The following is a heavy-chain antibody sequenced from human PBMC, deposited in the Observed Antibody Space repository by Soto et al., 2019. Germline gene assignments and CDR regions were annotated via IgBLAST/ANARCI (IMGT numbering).Heavy chain of an antibody. D-gene: IGHD2-15*01. CDR2: IYYSGST. Sequence: SETLSLTCTVSGGSISSGGFYWSWIRQHPEKGLEWIGYIYYSGSTYYNPSLKSRVTISLDTSKNEFFLKVTSVTAADTAVYYCSGGRGGYFDYWGQGTLVTVSS. J-gene: IGHJ4*02. V-gene: IGHV4-31*03. CDR3: SGGRGGYFDY. CDR1: GGSISSGGFY.